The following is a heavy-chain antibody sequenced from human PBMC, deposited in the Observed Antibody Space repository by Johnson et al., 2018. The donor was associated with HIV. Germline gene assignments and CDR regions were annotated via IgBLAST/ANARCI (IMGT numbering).Heavy chain of an antibody. CDR2: IKQDGSEK. Sequence: VQLVESGGGLVQPGGSLRLSCAASGFTFSSYWMSWVRQAPGKGLEWVANIKQDGSEKYYVDSVKGRFTISRDNAKNSLYLQMNRLRSEDTAVYYCARGDYNDRRGYWSDAFDIWGQGTMVTVSS. CDR1: GFTFSSYW. J-gene: IGHJ3*02. D-gene: IGHD3-22*01. CDR3: ARGDYNDRRGYWSDAFDI. V-gene: IGHV3-7*01.